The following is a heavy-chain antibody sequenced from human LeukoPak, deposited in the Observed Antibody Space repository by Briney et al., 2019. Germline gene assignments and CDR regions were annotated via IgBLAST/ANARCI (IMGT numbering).Heavy chain of an antibody. J-gene: IGHJ3*02. CDR3: ARAFWSGSTPAFDI. CDR1: GYTFTSYD. Sequence: ASVKVSCTASGYTFTSYDINWVRQATGQGLEWMGWMNPNSGNTGYAQKFQGRVTITRNTSISTAYMELSSLRSEDTAVYYCARAFWSGSTPAFDIWGQGTMVTVSS. D-gene: IGHD3-3*01. V-gene: IGHV1-8*03. CDR2: MNPNSGNT.